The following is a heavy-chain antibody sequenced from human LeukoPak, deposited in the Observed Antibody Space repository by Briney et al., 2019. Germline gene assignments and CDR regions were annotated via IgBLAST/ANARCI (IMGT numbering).Heavy chain of an antibody. CDR3: ARDSDSSGYYYDY. D-gene: IGHD3-22*01. V-gene: IGHV1-69*04. J-gene: IGHJ4*02. Sequence: ASVKVSCKASGGTFSSYAISWVRQAPGQGLEWMGRIIPIFGIANYAQKFQGRVMITADKSTSTAYMELSSLRSEDTAVYYCARDSDSSGYYYDYWGQGTLVTVSS. CDR1: GGTFSSYA. CDR2: IIPIFGIA.